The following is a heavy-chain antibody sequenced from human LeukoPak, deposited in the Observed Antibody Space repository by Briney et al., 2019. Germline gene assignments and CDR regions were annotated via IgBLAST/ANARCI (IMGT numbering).Heavy chain of an antibody. CDR3: ARGYGSGSYYF. V-gene: IGHV3-66*01. D-gene: IGHD3-10*01. Sequence: GGSLRLPCAPSGFSVSSNYMNWVRQAPGKGLEWVSITHNVGTTYYTDSVKGRFTISRDNSKNTLYLQMNSLRADDTAVYYCARGYGSGSYYFWGQGTLVTVSS. J-gene: IGHJ4*02. CDR1: GFSVSSNY. CDR2: THNVGTT.